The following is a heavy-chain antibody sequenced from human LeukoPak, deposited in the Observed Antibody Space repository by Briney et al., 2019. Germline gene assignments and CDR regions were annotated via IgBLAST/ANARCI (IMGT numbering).Heavy chain of an antibody. CDR3: ARDGTSTDDY. J-gene: IGHJ4*02. CDR1: GYTFSNFG. Sequence: GASVKVSCKTSGYTFSNFGISWVRQAPGQGLEWMGWISGNNDNPNYGQKFQGRFTVTTDSSTSTAYMELGNLRSDDTAVYYCARDGTSTDDYWGQGTLVTVSS. D-gene: IGHD2-2*01. V-gene: IGHV1-18*01. CDR2: ISGNNDNP.